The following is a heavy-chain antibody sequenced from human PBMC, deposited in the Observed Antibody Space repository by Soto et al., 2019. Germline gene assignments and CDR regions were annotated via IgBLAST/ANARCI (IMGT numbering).Heavy chain of an antibody. D-gene: IGHD3-22*01. V-gene: IGHV4-61*08. CDR2: IYNSGST. J-gene: IGHJ4*01. CDR3: ASGRRMYYYDSSDYYPFDY. Sequence: SETLSLTCTFSCGSVISGDYYWSWIRQPPGKGLEWIGYIYNSGSTKYKPSLKSRVTISVDTSKNQFSLKLRSVTAADTAVYYCASGRRMYYYDSSDYYPFDYWGLGTLVTVSS. CDR1: CGSVISGDYY.